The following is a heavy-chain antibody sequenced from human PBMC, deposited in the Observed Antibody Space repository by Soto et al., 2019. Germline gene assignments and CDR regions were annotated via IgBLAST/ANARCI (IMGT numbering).Heavy chain of an antibody. CDR1: GFTFHDYA. D-gene: IGHD4-4*01. V-gene: IGHV3-43D*04. J-gene: IGHJ6*02. CDR3: ARELHDYSHRGGMDV. Sequence: GGSLRLSCAASGFTFHDYAMHWVRQAPGKGLEWVSLISWDGGGTYYADSVKGRFTISRDNSKNSLYLQMDYLRVEDTALYYCARELHDYSHRGGMDVWGQGTTVTVSS. CDR2: ISWDGGGT.